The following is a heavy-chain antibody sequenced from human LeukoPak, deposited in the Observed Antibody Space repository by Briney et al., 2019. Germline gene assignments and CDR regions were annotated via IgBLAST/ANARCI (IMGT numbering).Heavy chain of an antibody. CDR2: IYYSGST. CDR1: GDSTSTSIYH. CDR3: ARERRGAARRKIFNS. D-gene: IGHD3-10*01. V-gene: IGHV4-39*07. J-gene: IGHJ4*02. Sequence: ETLSLTCTVSGDSTSTSIYHWGWIRQPPGKGLEWIGSIYYSGSTYYNPSLKSRVTISLDTSKNQFSLKLTSVTAADTAVYYCARERRGAARRKIFNSWGQGTLVIVSS.